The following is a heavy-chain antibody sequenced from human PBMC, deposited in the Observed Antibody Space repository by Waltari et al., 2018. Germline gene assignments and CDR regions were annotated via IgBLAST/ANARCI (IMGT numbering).Heavy chain of an antibody. V-gene: IGHV1-46*01. CDR2: INPSGGST. Sequence: QVQLVQSGAEVKKPGASVKVSCKASGYTFTSYYMHWVRQAPGQGLEWMGIINPSGGSTSYAQKFQGRVTMTRDTSTSTVYMELNSLRAEDTAVYYCAKGLIAAAASYNWFDPWGQGTLVTVSS. CDR1: GYTFTSYY. CDR3: AKGLIAAAASYNWFDP. D-gene: IGHD6-13*01. J-gene: IGHJ5*02.